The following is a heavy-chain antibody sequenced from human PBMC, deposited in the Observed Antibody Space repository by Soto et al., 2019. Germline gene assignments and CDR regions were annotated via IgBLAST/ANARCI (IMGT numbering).Heavy chain of an antibody. Sequence: GGSLRLSCAASGFTFSDYYMSWIRQAPGKGLEWVSYISSSGSTIYYADSVKGRFTISRDNAKNSLYLQMNSLRAEDTAVYYCARDREGYYYDSSGYYYVPWFDPWGQGTLVTVSS. D-gene: IGHD3-22*01. CDR1: GFTFSDYY. J-gene: IGHJ5*02. CDR3: ARDREGYYYDSSGYYYVPWFDP. CDR2: ISSSGSTI. V-gene: IGHV3-11*01.